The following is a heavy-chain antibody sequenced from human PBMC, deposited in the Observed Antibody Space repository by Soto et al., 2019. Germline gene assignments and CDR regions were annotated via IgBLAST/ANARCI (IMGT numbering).Heavy chain of an antibody. V-gene: IGHV1-18*04. D-gene: IGHD3-22*01. Sequence: ASVKVSCKASGYSFSDYGFSWVRQAPVQGREWMGWINAEYGNTNYAQTFQDRITMSSDTSTSTVYMELRSLRSEDTAMYYCAEDSRSFREQHYFGNWGQGTLVTVSS. J-gene: IGHJ4*02. CDR1: GYSFSDYG. CDR3: AEDSRSFREQHYFGN. CDR2: INAEYGNT.